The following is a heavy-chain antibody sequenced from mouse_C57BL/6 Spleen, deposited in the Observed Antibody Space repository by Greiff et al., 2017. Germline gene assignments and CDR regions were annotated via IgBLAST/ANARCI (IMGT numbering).Heavy chain of an antibody. J-gene: IGHJ2*01. CDR3: ARSRYYGSSSYFDY. Sequence: QVHVKQPGAELVKPGASVKMSCKASGYTFTSYWITWVKQRPGQGLEWIGDIYPGSGSTNYNEKFKSKATLTVDTSSSTAYMQLSSLTSEDSAVYYCARSRYYGSSSYFDYWGQGTTLTVSS. CDR1: GYTFTSYW. CDR2: IYPGSGST. D-gene: IGHD1-1*01. V-gene: IGHV1-55*01.